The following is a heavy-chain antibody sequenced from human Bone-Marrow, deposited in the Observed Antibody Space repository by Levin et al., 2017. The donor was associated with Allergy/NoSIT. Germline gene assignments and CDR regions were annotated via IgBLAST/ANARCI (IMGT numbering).Heavy chain of an antibody. Sequence: PSQTLSLICAVSGASISSADSSWTWIRQPPGKGLEWIGYISHSGNTYYNPSLTSRVTISADRSKNHFSLAVTSVTDADTAVYYCARGAPGSLLWTYYYDYWGQGILVTVSS. D-gene: IGHD3-10*01. V-gene: IGHV4-30-2*01. J-gene: IGHJ4*02. CDR1: GASISSADSS. CDR2: ISHSGNT. CDR3: ARGAPGSLLWTYYYDY.